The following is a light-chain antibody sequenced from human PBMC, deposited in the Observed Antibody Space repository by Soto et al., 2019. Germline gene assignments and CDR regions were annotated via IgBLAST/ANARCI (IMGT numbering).Light chain of an antibody. J-gene: IGLJ1*01. Sequence: QSVLTQPPSASGTPGQRVTISCSGSSSNIGMNTVNWDQQFPGTAPKLLIYSNDQWPSGVPDRFSGSKSGTSASLAISGLQSEDEADYYCAAWDDSLKGYVFGTGTKLTVL. CDR3: AAWDDSLKGYV. CDR2: SND. CDR1: SSNIGMNT. V-gene: IGLV1-44*01.